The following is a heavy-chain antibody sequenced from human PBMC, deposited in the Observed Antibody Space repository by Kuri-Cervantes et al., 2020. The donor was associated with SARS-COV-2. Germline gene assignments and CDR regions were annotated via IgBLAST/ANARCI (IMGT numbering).Heavy chain of an antibody. CDR3: ARVRAMDM. D-gene: IGHD2-2*01. Sequence: GGSLRLSCLTSGFVFDFYEMNWVRQAPGKGLEWLAYISPTASTIYYADSVTGRFTISRDSAQNAVYLHMKSLRADDTAVYYCARVRAMDMWGQGTMVTVSS. J-gene: IGHJ3*02. CDR1: GFVFDFYE. CDR2: ISPTASTI. V-gene: IGHV3-48*03.